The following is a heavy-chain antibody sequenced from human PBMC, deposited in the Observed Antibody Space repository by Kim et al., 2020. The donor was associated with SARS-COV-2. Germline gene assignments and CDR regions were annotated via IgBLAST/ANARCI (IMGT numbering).Heavy chain of an antibody. CDR3: ARDWVTTVTRNAFDI. D-gene: IGHD4-17*01. J-gene: IGHJ3*02. Sequence: PAIKSRVTISVDTSKNQFSLKLSSVTAADTAVYSCARDWVTTVTRNAFDIWGQGTMVTVSS. V-gene: IGHV4-31*02.